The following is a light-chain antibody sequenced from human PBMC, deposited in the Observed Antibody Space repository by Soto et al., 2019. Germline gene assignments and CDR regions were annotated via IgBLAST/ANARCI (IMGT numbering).Light chain of an antibody. CDR3: SSYTSSSTSVV. CDR2: EVS. J-gene: IGLJ2*01. Sequence: SALTQPPSVSGSPGQSVTISCTGTSSDVGSYNRVSWYQQPPGTAPKLMIYEVSNRPSGVPDRFSGSKSGNTASLTISGLQAEDEADYHCSSYTSSSTSVVFGGGTKLTVL. V-gene: IGLV2-18*02. CDR1: SSDVGSYNR.